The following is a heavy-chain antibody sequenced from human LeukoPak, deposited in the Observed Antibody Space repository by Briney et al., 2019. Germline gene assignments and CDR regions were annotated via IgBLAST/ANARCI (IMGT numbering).Heavy chain of an antibody. D-gene: IGHD6-6*01. J-gene: IGHJ4*02. CDR2: INSGGAI. Sequence: GGSLRLSWAASGFTFSDYAMTWVRQAPGKGLEWVSTINSGGAINYADSVKGRFTISRDNSKNTLYLQMNSLRAEDTAVYYCAKRGSYSSSFTSTFDYWGQGTLVTVSS. CDR1: GFTFSDYA. V-gene: IGHV3-23*01. CDR3: AKRGSYSSSFTSTFDY.